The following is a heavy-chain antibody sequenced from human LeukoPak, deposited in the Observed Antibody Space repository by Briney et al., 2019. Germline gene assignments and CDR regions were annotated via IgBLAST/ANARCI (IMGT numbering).Heavy chain of an antibody. Sequence: ASVKVSCKASGYTFTGYYMHWVRQAPGQGLEWMGRINPNSGGTNYAQKFQGRVTMSRDTSISTAYMELSRLRSDDTAVYYCARGGYDFVYYHYGMDVWGQGTTVTVSS. J-gene: IGHJ6*02. CDR2: INPNSGGT. CDR1: GYTFTGYY. D-gene: IGHD3-3*01. CDR3: ARGGYDFVYYHYGMDV. V-gene: IGHV1-2*06.